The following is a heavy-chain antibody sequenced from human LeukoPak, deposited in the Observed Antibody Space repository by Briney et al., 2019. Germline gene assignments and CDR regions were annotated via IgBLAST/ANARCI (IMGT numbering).Heavy chain of an antibody. D-gene: IGHD6-19*01. CDR1: GFTVSSNY. V-gene: IGHV3-53*01. Sequence: GGSLRLSCAASGFTVSSNYMSWVRQAPGKGLEWVSVISSGGTTYYADSVKGRFTISRDNSKNTLYLQMNSLRAEDTAVYYCARDPSYGSGSYWGQGTLVTVSS. J-gene: IGHJ4*02. CDR3: ARDPSYGSGSY. CDR2: ISSGGTT.